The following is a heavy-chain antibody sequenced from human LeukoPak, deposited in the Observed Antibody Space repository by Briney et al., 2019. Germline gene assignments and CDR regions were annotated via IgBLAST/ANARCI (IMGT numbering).Heavy chain of an antibody. V-gene: IGHV3-21*01. CDR3: ARDGSGFYLYYYMDV. CDR1: GFTFTDYS. J-gene: IGHJ6*03. CDR2: ISTVSTYT. Sequence: GGSLRLSCAASGFTFTDYSMTWVRQAPGKGLEWVSSISTVSTYTLYSDSAKGRFTITRDNAKNTLYLQMSSLGAEDTGVYYCARDGSGFYLYYYMDVWGRGTTVTVSS. D-gene: IGHD6-25*01.